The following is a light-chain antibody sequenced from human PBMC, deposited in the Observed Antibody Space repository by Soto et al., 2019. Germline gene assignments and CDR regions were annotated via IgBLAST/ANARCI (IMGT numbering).Light chain of an antibody. CDR2: EVS. CDR3: TSYITSSSTYV. J-gene: IGLJ1*01. Sequence: QSALTQPASVSGSPGQSITISCTGTSSDVGAYNYVSWYQHHPGKAPKLMIFEVSNRPSGVSNRFSGPKSGNTASLTISGLQTEDDADYFCTSYITSSSTYVFGTGTKVTVL. CDR1: SSDVGAYNY. V-gene: IGLV2-14*01.